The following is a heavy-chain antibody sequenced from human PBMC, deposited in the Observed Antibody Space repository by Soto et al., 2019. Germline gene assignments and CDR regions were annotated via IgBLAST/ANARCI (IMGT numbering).Heavy chain of an antibody. D-gene: IGHD5-18*01. CDR2: IIPIFGTA. J-gene: IGHJ4*02. CDR1: GGTFSSYA. V-gene: IGHV1-69*13. CDR3: VSVSNSYGFVGFDY. Sequence: GASVKVSCKASGGTFSSYAISWVRQAPGQGLEWMGGIIPIFGTANYAQKFQGRVTITADESTSTAYMELSSLRSEDTAVYYCVSVSNSYGFVGFDYWGQGSLVTVSS.